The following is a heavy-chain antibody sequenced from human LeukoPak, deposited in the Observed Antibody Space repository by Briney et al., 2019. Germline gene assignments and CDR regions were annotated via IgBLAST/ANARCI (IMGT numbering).Heavy chain of an antibody. CDR3: ARIEWERLGRAFDI. D-gene: IGHD1-26*01. CDR1: GCTVSGNN. Sequence: PGGCLRLSCAASGCTVSGNNLTWVREAPGKGLEWVSSIYSAGATHYAESVKGRFTISRDNSKNALYLQMNSLRAEDMAVYYCARIEWERLGRAFDIWGQGTLVTVSS. J-gene: IGHJ3*02. CDR2: IYSAGAT. V-gene: IGHV3-53*01.